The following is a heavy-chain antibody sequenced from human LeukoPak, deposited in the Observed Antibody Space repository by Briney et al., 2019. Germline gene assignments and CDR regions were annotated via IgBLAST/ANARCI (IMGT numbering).Heavy chain of an antibody. CDR1: GYTFTSYD. CDR2: MNPNSGNT. V-gene: IGHV1-8*01. Sequence: ASVKVSCKASGYTFTSYDINWVRQATGQGLEWMGWMNPNSGNTGYAQKFQGRVTMNRNTSISTAYMELSSLRSEDTAVYYCARGPGYYDSSGPNRWLVDDAFDIWGQGTMVTVSS. J-gene: IGHJ3*02. D-gene: IGHD3-22*01. CDR3: ARGPGYYDSSGPNRWLVDDAFDI.